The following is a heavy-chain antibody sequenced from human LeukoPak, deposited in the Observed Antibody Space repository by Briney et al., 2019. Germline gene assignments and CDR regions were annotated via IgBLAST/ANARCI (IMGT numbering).Heavy chain of an antibody. CDR1: GFTFSSYG. V-gene: IGHV3-30*02. Sequence: PGGSLRLSCAASGFTFSSYGMHWVRQAPGKGLEWVAFIRYDGSNKYYADSVKGRFTISRDNSKNTLYLQMNSLRAEDTAVYYCAKAVLRFQKPGDWGQGTLVTVSS. CDR2: IRYDGSNK. J-gene: IGHJ4*02. CDR3: AKAVLRFQKPGD. D-gene: IGHD3-3*01.